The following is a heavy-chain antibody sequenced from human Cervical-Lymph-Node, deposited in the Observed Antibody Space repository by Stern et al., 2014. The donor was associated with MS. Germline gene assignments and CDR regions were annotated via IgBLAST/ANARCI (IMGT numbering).Heavy chain of an antibody. CDR3: ASAYSSSHYYFDY. CDR1: GFSFSRYA. J-gene: IGHJ4*02. CDR2: IWYDGSNP. Sequence: VQLVESGGGVVHPGRSLRLSCAASGFSFSRYAMHWVRQAPGKGLEWVAFIWYDGSNPYYADPVTGRFTISRDNFKSTLYLQMNSLRAEDTAVYYCASAYSSSHYYFDYWGQGTLVTVSS. D-gene: IGHD6-13*01. V-gene: IGHV3-33*01.